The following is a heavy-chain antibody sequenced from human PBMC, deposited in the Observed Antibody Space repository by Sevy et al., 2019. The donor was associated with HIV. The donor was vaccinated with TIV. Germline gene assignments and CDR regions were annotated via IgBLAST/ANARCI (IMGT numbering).Heavy chain of an antibody. CDR3: AGRRGGPYYFDY. V-gene: IGHV3-23*01. CDR2: ISGSGGST. J-gene: IGHJ4*02. Sequence: GGSLRLSCAASGFTFSSYAMSWVRQAPGKGLEWVSAISGSGGSTYYADSVKGRFTISRDSSKNTLYLQMNSLRAGDTAVYFCAGRRGGPYYFDYWGQGTLVTVSS. CDR1: GFTFSSYA. D-gene: IGHD2-15*01.